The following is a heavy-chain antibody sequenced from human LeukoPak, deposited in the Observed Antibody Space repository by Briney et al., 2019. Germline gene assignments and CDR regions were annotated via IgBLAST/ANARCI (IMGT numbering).Heavy chain of an antibody. D-gene: IGHD3-22*01. J-gene: IGHJ4*02. CDR3: ARVRDRSSYFYDFDY. Sequence: PSETLSLTCTVSGGSINSYYWSWIRQPPGKGLEWIGGIHYSGSTNYNPSLNSRVTISVDTSKNQFSLRLSSVTAADTAVYYCARVRDRSSYFYDFDYWGQGTLVTVSS. V-gene: IGHV4-59*01. CDR1: GGSINSYY. CDR2: IHYSGST.